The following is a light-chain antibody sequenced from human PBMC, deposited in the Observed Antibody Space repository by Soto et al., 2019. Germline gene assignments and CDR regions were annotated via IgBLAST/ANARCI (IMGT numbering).Light chain of an antibody. CDR1: SGSVSTSLY. J-gene: IGLJ3*02. CDR3: VLYMGSGISV. CDR2: SAS. Sequence: QTVVTQEPSFSVSPGGTVTLTCGLSSGSVSTSLYPSWYQQTPRQAPRTLIYSASTRSSGVPDRFSGSILGNKAALTITGAQPDDESDYYCVLYMGSGISVFGGGTKVTVL. V-gene: IGLV8-61*01.